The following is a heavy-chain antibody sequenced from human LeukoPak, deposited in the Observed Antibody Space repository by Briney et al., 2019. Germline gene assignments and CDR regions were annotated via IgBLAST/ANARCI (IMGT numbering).Heavy chain of an antibody. J-gene: IGHJ6*02. CDR2: IYYSGST. V-gene: IGHV4-39*07. Sequence: PSETLSLTCTVSGGSISSSSYYWGWIRQPPGKGLEWIGSIYYSGSTYYNPSLKSRVTISVDTSKNQFSLKLSSVTAADTAVYYCARECVGAALGYYYYGMDVWGQGTTVTVSS. D-gene: IGHD1-26*01. CDR1: GGSISSSSYY. CDR3: ARECVGAALGYYYYGMDV.